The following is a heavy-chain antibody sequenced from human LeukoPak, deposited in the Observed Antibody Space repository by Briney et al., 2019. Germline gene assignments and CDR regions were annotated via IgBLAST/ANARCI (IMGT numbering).Heavy chain of an antibody. CDR3: ARDLAVAGDWVDP. Sequence: PGRSLRLSCSASGFTFSSYWMHWVRQAPGKGLVWVSSINGDGSSRTYADSVKGRFTISRDNAKNTLYLQMNSLRAENTAVYFCARDLAVAGDWVDPWGQGALVTVSS. D-gene: IGHD6-19*01. J-gene: IGHJ5*02. V-gene: IGHV3-74*01. CDR2: INGDGSSR. CDR1: GFTFSSYW.